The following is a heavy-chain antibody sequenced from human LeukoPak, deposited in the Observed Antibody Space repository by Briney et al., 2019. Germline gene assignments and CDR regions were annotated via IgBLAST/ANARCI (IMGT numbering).Heavy chain of an antibody. CDR2: ISAYNGNT. CDR1: GYTFTSYG. CDR3: ARDCSSTSCYSVAG. J-gene: IGHJ4*02. Sequence: ASVKVSCKASGYTFTSYGVSWVRQAPGQGLEWMGWISAYNGNTNYAQKLQGRVTMTTDTSTSTAYMELRSLRSDDTAVYYCARDCSSTSCYSVAGWGQGTLVTVSS. V-gene: IGHV1-18*01. D-gene: IGHD2-2*01.